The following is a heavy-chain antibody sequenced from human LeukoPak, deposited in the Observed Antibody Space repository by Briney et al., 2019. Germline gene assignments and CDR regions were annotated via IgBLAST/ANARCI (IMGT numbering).Heavy chain of an antibody. V-gene: IGHV3-23*01. CDR2: ISGSGGST. Sequence: PGGSLRLSCAASGFTFSNYAMSWVRQAPGKGLEWVSAISGSGGSTYYADSVKGRFTISRDNPKNTLYLQMNSPRAEDTAVYYCAIVHYDSGGYYYWGQGTLVTVSS. J-gene: IGHJ4*02. D-gene: IGHD3-10*01. CDR1: GFTFSNYA. CDR3: AIVHYDSGGYYY.